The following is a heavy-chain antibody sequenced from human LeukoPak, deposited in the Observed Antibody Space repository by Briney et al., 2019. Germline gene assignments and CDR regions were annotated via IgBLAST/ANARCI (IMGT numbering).Heavy chain of an antibody. Sequence: SETLSLTCTVSGGSISSGGYYWSWIRQHPGKGLEWIGYIYYSGSTYYNPSLKSRVTISVDTSKNQFSLKLSSVTAADTAVYYCVRALSMIDTSPNHFDYWGQGTLVTVSS. CDR1: GGSISSGGYY. D-gene: IGHD3-22*01. CDR2: IYYSGST. V-gene: IGHV4-31*03. CDR3: VRALSMIDTSPNHFDY. J-gene: IGHJ4*02.